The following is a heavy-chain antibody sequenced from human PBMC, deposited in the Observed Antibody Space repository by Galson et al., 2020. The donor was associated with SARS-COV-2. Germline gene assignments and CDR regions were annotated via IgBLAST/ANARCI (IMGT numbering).Heavy chain of an antibody. CDR2: IYYTGSS. CDR1: GGSISSSSYY. D-gene: IGHD3-22*01. V-gene: IGHV4-39*07. J-gene: IGHJ6*02. Sequence: SETLSLTCSVSGGSISSSSYYWGWIRQPPGKGLEWIGSIYYTGSSFYNPSLKSQVTISRDTSKNQFSLALNSVTAADTAVYYCARDNKNYYDLYNYYGLDVWGPGASVTVSS. CDR3: ARDNKNYYDLYNYYGLDV.